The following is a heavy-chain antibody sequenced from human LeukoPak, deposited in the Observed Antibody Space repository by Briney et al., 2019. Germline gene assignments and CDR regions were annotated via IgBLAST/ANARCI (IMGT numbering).Heavy chain of an antibody. Sequence: GGSLRLSCAASGFTFTDYAMSWVRQTPGKGLEWVATFSGGIDTTYYASSVRGRFTISRDNSKNTLDLQMNSLRPEDTAVYYCAKATLRTCSGATCYYFDNWGQGALVTVSS. CDR2: FSGGIDTT. J-gene: IGHJ4*02. D-gene: IGHD2-15*01. CDR3: AKATLRTCSGATCYYFDN. V-gene: IGHV3-23*01. CDR1: GFTFTDYA.